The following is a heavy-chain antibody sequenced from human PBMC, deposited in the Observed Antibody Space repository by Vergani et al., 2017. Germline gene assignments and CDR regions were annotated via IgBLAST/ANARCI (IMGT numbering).Heavy chain of an antibody. Sequence: EVQLVESGGGLVQPGGSLRLPCAASGFTFSSYSMNWVRQAPGKGLEWVSYISSSSSTIYYADSVKGRFTISRDNAKNSLYLQMNSLRAEDTAVYYCARDGIVGATTYDAFDIWGQGTMVTVSS. V-gene: IGHV3-48*01. CDR1: GFTFSSYS. CDR2: ISSSSSTI. J-gene: IGHJ3*02. D-gene: IGHD1-26*01. CDR3: ARDGIVGATTYDAFDI.